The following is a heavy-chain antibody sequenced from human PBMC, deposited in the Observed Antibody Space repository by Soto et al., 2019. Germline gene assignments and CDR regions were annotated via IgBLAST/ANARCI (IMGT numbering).Heavy chain of an antibody. J-gene: IGHJ5*02. Sequence: SETLSLTCTVSGGSISSYYWSWIRQPPGKGLEWIGYIYYSGSTNYNPSLKSRVTISVDTSKNQFSLKLSSVTAADTAVYYCARAPYYYDSRGSRNPHWFDHWGQGTLVTVPS. D-gene: IGHD3-22*01. CDR3: ARAPYYYDSRGSRNPHWFDH. V-gene: IGHV4-59*01. CDR2: IYYSGST. CDR1: GGSISSYY.